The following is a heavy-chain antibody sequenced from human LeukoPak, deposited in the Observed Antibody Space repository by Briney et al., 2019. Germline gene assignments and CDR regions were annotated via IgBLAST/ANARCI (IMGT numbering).Heavy chain of an antibody. V-gene: IGHV3-30*01. CDR1: GFTFSSYA. Sequence: PGESLRLSCAASGFTFSSYAMHWVRQAPGKGLEWVAVISYDGSNKYYADSVKGRFTISRDNSKNTLYLQMNSLRAEDTAVYYCARHTEQIDYWGQGTLVTVSS. CDR2: ISYDGSNK. J-gene: IGHJ4*02. D-gene: IGHD1/OR15-1a*01. CDR3: ARHTEQIDY.